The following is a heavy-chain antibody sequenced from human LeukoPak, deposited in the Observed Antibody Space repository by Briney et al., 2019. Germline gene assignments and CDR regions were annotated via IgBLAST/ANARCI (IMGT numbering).Heavy chain of an antibody. Sequence: GGSLRLSCAASGFTFSSYWMNWVRQAPGKGLEWVANINQDESSKNYVDSVKGRFTISRDNAKNSLFLHMNRLRSDDTAVYYCARVRGAVGRAHRYGDYLNWFDPWGQGTLVTVSS. D-gene: IGHD4-17*01. J-gene: IGHJ5*02. CDR2: INQDESSK. V-gene: IGHV3-7*03. CDR1: GFTFSSYW. CDR3: ARVRGAVGRAHRYGDYLNWFDP.